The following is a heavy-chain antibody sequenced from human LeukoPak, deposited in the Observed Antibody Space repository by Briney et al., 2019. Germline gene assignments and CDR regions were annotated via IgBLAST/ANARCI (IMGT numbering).Heavy chain of an antibody. CDR3: ARAGIVVVPAVYDY. CDR1: GLTFSSYA. D-gene: IGHD2-2*01. Sequence: PGGSLRLSCAASGLTFSSYAMSWVRLAPGKGLEWVSGIIAGGGSTFYADSVKGRFTISRDNSKNTLYLQMHSLRAEDTAVYYCARAGIVVVPAVYDYWGQGTLVTVSS. J-gene: IGHJ4*02. V-gene: IGHV3-23*01. CDR2: IIAGGGST.